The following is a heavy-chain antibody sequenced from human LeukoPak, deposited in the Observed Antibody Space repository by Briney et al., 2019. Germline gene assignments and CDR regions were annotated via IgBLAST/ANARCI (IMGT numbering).Heavy chain of an antibody. Sequence: GGSLRLSCAASGFTFSSYAMSWVRQAPGKGLEWVSGFSGSGGSTYYADSVKGRFTISRDNSKNTLYLQMNSLRAEDTAVYYCAKRGCRTINCYYMDVWGKGTTVTVSS. D-gene: IGHD1-7*01. J-gene: IGHJ6*03. CDR1: GFTFSSYA. CDR3: AKRGCRTINCYYMDV. V-gene: IGHV3-23*01. CDR2: FSGSGGST.